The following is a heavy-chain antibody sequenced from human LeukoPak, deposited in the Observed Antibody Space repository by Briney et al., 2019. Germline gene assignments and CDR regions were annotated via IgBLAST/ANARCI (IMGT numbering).Heavy chain of an antibody. V-gene: IGHV1-2*02. J-gene: IGHJ5*02. CDR1: GYTFTGYY. CDR3: ARALHAGYSRSWYWFDP. CDR2: INPNSGGT. D-gene: IGHD6-13*01. Sequence: GASVKVSCKASGYTFTGYYMHWVRQAPGQGLEWMGWINPNSGGTNYAQEFQGRVTKTRDTSMRTAYMELSSLELDDTAVYHCARALHAGYSRSWYWFDPWGQGTLVTVSS.